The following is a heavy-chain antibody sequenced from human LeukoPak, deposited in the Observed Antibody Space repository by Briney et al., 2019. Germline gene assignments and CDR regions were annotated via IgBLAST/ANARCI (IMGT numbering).Heavy chain of an antibody. V-gene: IGHV3-23*01. CDR3: AKGVWGTYYT. J-gene: IGHJ5*02. CDR2: ITCGGDTT. D-gene: IGHD3-16*01. Sequence: GGSLTLPCAASGFLFSTNALHWLRDATGKAVEWVSAITCGGDTTYYADSEKRRLTISRENSKNMVYLEMNSPRGEDTAVYYCAKGVWGTYYTWGQGTLVTVSS. CDR1: GFLFSTNA.